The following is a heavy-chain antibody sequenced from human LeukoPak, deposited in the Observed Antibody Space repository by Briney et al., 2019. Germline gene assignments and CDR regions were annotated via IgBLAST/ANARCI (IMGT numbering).Heavy chain of an antibody. CDR1: GGYLSSYY. J-gene: IGHJ4*02. V-gene: IGHV4-59*08. CDR2: IYYSGST. CDR3: ARRVPYDSSGFDY. D-gene: IGHD3-22*01. Sequence: SETLSLTPTLSGGYLSSYYWSWIRQPPGKGLEWIGYIYYSGSTNYNPSLKSRVTISVDTSKNQFALKLSSVTAADTAVYYCARRVPYDSSGFDYWGQGTLVTVSS.